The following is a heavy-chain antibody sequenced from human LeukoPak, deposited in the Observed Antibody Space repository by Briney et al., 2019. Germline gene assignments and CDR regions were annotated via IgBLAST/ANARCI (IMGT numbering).Heavy chain of an antibody. Sequence: ASVKVSCTASGYTFTSYAMNWVRQAPGQGLEWMGWINTNTGNPTYAQGFTGRFVFSLDTSVSTAYPQISSLKAEDTAVYYCARDSSSWHDAFDIWGQGTMVTVSS. V-gene: IGHV7-4-1*02. CDR1: GYTFTSYA. D-gene: IGHD6-13*01. J-gene: IGHJ3*02. CDR3: ARDSSSWHDAFDI. CDR2: INTNTGNP.